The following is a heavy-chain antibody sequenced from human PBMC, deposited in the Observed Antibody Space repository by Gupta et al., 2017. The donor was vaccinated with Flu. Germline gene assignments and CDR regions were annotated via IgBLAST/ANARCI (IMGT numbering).Heavy chain of an antibody. D-gene: IGHD3-3*01. CDR2: IIPIFGTA. V-gene: IGHV1-69*01. CDR3: ASPSRILGSGHLDY. Sequence: QVQLVQSGAEVKKPGSSVKVSCKASGGPFSSYAISWVRQAPGQGLEWMGGIIPIFGTANYAQKFQGRVTITADESTSTAYMELSSLRSEDTAVYYCASPSRILGSGHLDYWGQGTLVTVSS. CDR1: GGPFSSYA. J-gene: IGHJ4*02.